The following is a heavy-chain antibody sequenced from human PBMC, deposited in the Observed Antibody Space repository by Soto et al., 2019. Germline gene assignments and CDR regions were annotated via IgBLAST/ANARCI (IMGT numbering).Heavy chain of an antibody. CDR1: VFNFDNYA. D-gene: IGHD3-22*01. V-gene: IGHV3-23*01. J-gene: IGHJ4*02. CDR3: ARGIYCHDSSGYRVFDH. CDR2: DRVSGGST. Sequence: PGWYLRLSCAASVFNFDNYAMSWVRQSPGKWLKWASTDRVSGGSTHYADSVKGRSTSFTNNTKKTVYLQSTNLRADDTAIDDCARGIYCHDSSGYRVFDHCGQGSLVTVS.